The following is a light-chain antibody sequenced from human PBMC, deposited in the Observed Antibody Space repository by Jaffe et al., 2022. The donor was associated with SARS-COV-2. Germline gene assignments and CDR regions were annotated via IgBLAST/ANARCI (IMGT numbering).Light chain of an antibody. Sequence: QSVLTQPPSLSAAPGQKVTISCSGSSSSIGSNYVSWYQQLPGTAPKLLIYADNKRPSGIPDRFSGSKSGTSATLGITGLQTGDEADYYCGTWDNIPSTYVLGTGTKVTVL. J-gene: IGLJ1*01. CDR2: ADN. V-gene: IGLV1-51*02. CDR3: GTWDNIPSTYV. CDR1: SSSIGSNY.